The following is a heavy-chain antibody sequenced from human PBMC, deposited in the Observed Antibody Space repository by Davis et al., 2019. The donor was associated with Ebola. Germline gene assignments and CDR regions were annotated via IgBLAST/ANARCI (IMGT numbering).Heavy chain of an antibody. V-gene: IGHV1-69*13. J-gene: IGHJ5*02. Sequence: SVKVSCKASGGTFSSYAISWVRQAPGQGLEWMGGIIPIFGTANYAQKFQGRVTITADESTSTAYMELSSLRSEDTAVYYCARVRLWGGKAAAGREWFDPWGQGTLVTVSS. CDR1: GGTFSSYA. CDR2: IIPIFGTA. D-gene: IGHD6-13*01. CDR3: ARVRLWGGKAAAGREWFDP.